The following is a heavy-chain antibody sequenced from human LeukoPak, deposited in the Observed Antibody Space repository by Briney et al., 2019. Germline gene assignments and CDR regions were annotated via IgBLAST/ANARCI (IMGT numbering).Heavy chain of an antibody. Sequence: KPSETLSLTCAVSGGSISSGGYSWSWIRQPPGKGLEWIGYIYHSGSTYYNPSLKSRVTISVDTSKNQFSLKLSSVTAADTAVYYCARLLKNSSGWYESAEYFQHWGQGTLVTVSS. J-gene: IGHJ1*01. D-gene: IGHD6-19*01. V-gene: IGHV4-30-2*02. CDR2: IYHSGST. CDR1: GGSISSGGYS. CDR3: ARLLKNSSGWYESAEYFQH.